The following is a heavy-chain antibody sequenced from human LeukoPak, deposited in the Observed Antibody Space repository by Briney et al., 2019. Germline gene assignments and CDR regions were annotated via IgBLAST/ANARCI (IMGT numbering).Heavy chain of an antibody. D-gene: IGHD3-22*01. Sequence: SETLSLTCSVSGDSVSRSDSYWDWIRQPPGKGLEWIGTIYYSGRTYYSPSLESRVTMSVDPSNNQFSLNLRSVTAADTALYYCARRRYYDGSGYLEWGQGTLLSVSS. J-gene: IGHJ1*01. V-gene: IGHV4-39*01. CDR2: IYYSGRT. CDR3: ARRRYYDGSGYLE. CDR1: GDSVSRSDSY.